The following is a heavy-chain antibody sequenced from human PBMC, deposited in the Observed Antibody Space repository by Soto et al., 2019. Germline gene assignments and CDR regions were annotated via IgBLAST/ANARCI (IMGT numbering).Heavy chain of an antibody. CDR3: AHTVRPDYDYGENWFDP. J-gene: IGHJ5*02. CDR2: IYWDDDK. CDR1: GFSLSTSGVG. V-gene: IGHV2-5*02. D-gene: IGHD4-17*01. Sequence: QITLKESGPTLVKPTQTLTLTCTFSGFSLSTSGVGVGWIRQPPGKALEWLALIYWDDDKRYSPSLKSRLTITKDTSKNHVVLTMTNMDPVDTATYYCAHTVRPDYDYGENWFDPWGQGTLVTVSS.